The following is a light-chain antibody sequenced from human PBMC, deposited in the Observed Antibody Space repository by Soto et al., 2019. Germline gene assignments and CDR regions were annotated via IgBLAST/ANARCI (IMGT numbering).Light chain of an antibody. CDR2: AAS. CDR1: QSISSY. Sequence: DIEMTQSPSSLSASVGDRVTMTCRVSQSISSYLNWHLQKSWKVPNLLLYAASSLQRGLPSRVSGSGSGTDFTLTINSLQPEDLAIYYCQQTYSTPQTFGQGTKVEIK. J-gene: IGKJ1*01. CDR3: QQTYSTPQT. V-gene: IGKV1-39*01.